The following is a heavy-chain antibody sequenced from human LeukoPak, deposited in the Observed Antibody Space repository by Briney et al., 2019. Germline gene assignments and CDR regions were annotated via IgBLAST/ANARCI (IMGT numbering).Heavy chain of an antibody. CDR3: AKDSGSSGFDY. J-gene: IGHJ4*02. V-gene: IGHV3-30*18. CDR1: GFTFSSYG. Sequence: AGGSLRLSCAASGFTFSSYGMPWVRQAPGKGLEWVAVISYDGSNKYYADSVKGRFTISRDNSKNTLYLQMNSLRAEDTAVYYCAKDSGSSGFDYWGQGTLVTVSS. D-gene: IGHD1-26*01. CDR2: ISYDGSNK.